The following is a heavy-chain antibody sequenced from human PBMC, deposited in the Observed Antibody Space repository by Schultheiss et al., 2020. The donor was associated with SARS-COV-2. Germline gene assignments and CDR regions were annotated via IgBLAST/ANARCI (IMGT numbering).Heavy chain of an antibody. CDR3: ARGVWDIVVVGYYMDV. CDR2: ISGSGSSI. CDR1: GFTFSSYV. J-gene: IGHJ6*03. Sequence: GGSLRLSCAGFTFSSYVMSWVRQAPGKGLEWLSYISGSGSSIYYADSVKGRFTISRDNLRNTVYLQMNSLRAEDTAVYYCARGVWDIVVVGYYMDVWGKGTTVTVSS. V-gene: IGHV3-23*01. D-gene: IGHD2-2*01.